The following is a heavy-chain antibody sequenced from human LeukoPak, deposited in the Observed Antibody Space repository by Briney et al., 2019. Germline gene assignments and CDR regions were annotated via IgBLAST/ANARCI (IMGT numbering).Heavy chain of an antibody. J-gene: IGHJ4*02. D-gene: IGHD1-14*01. CDR2: ITPIFGTA. Sequence: ASVKVSCKASGGTFSSYDIHWVRQAPGQGLEWMGGITPIFGTADYARKFQGRVTITADESTTTSYMELSSLRSGDTAVYYCATGAESSPYFDYWGQGSLVTVSS. V-gene: IGHV1-69*13. CDR3: ATGAESSPYFDY. CDR1: GGTFSSYD.